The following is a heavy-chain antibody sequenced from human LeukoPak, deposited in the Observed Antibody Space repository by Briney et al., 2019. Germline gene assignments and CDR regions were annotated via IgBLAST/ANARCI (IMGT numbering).Heavy chain of an antibody. CDR2: ISSSGSTI. CDR3: ARGAEGIAASDSNFDY. J-gene: IGHJ4*02. V-gene: IGHV3-48*04. Sequence: GGSLRLSCAASGFTFSNAWMNWVRQAPGKGLEWVSYISSSGSTIYYADSVKGRFTISRDNAKNSLYLQMNSLRAEDTAVYYCARGAEGIAASDSNFDYWGQGMLVTVSS. CDR1: GFTFSNAW. D-gene: IGHD6-13*01.